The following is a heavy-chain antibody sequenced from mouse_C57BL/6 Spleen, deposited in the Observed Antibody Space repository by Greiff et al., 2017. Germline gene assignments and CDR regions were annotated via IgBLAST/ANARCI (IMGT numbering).Heavy chain of an antibody. CDR3: ARRGLGEVYFDY. CDR1: GYTFTDYN. Sequence: EVQLKQSGPELVKPGASVKIPCKASGYTFTDYNMDWVKQSHGKSLEWIGDINPNNGGTIYNQKFKGKATLTVDKSSSTAYMELRSLTSEDTAVYYCARRGLGEVYFDYWGQGTTLTVSS. D-gene: IGHD4-1*01. V-gene: IGHV1-18*01. CDR2: INPNNGGT. J-gene: IGHJ2*01.